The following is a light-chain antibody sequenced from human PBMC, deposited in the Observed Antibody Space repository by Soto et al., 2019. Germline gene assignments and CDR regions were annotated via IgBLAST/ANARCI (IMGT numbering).Light chain of an antibody. J-gene: IGKJ3*01. CDR1: QSILYSTNNNNY. V-gene: IGKV4-1*01. CDR2: WAS. CDR3: QQYYSSPFT. Sequence: DIVMTQSPDSLAVSLGERATINCKSSQSILYSTNNNNYLAWYQQRPGQPPRLLIHWASTRESGVPDRFSGSGSGTDFTLTISSLQAEDVAVYDCQQYYSSPFTFGPGPKVDIK.